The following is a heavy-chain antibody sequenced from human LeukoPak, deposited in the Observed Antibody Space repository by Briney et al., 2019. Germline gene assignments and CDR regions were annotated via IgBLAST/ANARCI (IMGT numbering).Heavy chain of an antibody. CDR2: FNGDGHS. CDR3: ARGSGDYVRGSFSDY. J-gene: IGHJ4*02. CDR1: GGSLKKFY. D-gene: IGHD3-16*01. Sequence: SETLSLTCTVSGGSLKKFYWSWLREPTGKGRECIAYFNGDGHSGYNPSLESRVHVSVDTSKNHFSLRLRSVTGADTAVYYCARGSGDYVRGSFSDYWGQGIMVSVSS. V-gene: IGHV4-59*12.